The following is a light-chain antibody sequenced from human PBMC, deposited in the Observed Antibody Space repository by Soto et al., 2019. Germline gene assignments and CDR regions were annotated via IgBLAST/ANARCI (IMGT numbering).Light chain of an antibody. CDR1: QSVSSYY. CDR3: QQYGSSRPWA. J-gene: IGKJ1*01. V-gene: IGKV3-20*01. Sequence: EIVLTQSPGTLSLSPGGRATLSCRASQSVSSYYLAWYQQKPGQAPRLLIHGASNRATGVPDRFSGSGSGTDFTLTISRLEPEDFAVYYCQQYGSSRPWAFGQGTKVEI. CDR2: GAS.